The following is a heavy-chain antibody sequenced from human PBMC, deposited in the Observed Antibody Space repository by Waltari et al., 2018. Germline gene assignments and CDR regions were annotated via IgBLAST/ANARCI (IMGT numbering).Heavy chain of an antibody. Sequence: EVQLVQSGAEVKKPGPTVKISCKASGYTFTDSYIHWVQQAPGKGLEWMGRVDPADSETIYAEKFQGRVTITADTSTDTAYMELSSLRSEDTAVYYCATVLTTVPTYWFDPWGQGTLVTVSS. CDR3: ATVLTTVPTYWFDP. CDR1: GYTFTDSY. CDR2: VDPADSET. D-gene: IGHD4-4*01. J-gene: IGHJ5*02. V-gene: IGHV1-69-2*01.